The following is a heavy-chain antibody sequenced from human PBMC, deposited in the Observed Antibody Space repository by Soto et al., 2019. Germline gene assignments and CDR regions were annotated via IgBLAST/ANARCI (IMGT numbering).Heavy chain of an antibody. D-gene: IGHD2-15*01. CDR1: GYSFTSYW. J-gene: IGHJ3*02. CDR2: IDPSDSYT. CDR3: ARQDCSGGSCYHRRAFDI. V-gene: IGHV5-10-1*01. Sequence: PGESLKISCKGSGYSFTSYWISWVRQMPGKGLEWMGRIDPSDSYTNYSPSFQGHVTISADKSISTAYLQWSSLKASDTAMYYCARQDCSGGSCYHRRAFDIWGQGTMVTVSS.